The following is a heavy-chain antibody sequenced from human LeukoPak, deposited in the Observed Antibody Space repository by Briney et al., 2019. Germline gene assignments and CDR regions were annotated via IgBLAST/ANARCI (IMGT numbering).Heavy chain of an antibody. CDR3: ARAIVATIDAFDI. V-gene: IGHV1-2*02. CDR1: GYTFTGYY. D-gene: IGHD5-12*01. Sequence: ASVKVSCKASGYTFTGYYMHWVRQAPGQGLEWMGWINPNSGGTNYAQKFQGRVTMTRDTSISTAYMELSRLRSDDTAVHYCARAIVATIDAFDIWGQGTMVTVSS. CDR2: INPNSGGT. J-gene: IGHJ3*02.